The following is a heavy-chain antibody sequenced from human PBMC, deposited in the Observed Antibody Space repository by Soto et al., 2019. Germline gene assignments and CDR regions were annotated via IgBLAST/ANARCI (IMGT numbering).Heavy chain of an antibody. D-gene: IGHD2-2*01. J-gene: IGHJ4*02. CDR3: STRPLGYCSSTSCSWAHL. Sequence: PSVKVSCKASGGTFSSYTISWVRQAPGQGLEWMGRIIPILGIANYAQKFQGRVTITADKSTSTAYMELSSLRSEDTAVYYCSTRPLGYCSSTSCSWAHLWGQGTLVTVSS. V-gene: IGHV1-69*02. CDR1: GGTFSSYT. CDR2: IIPILGIA.